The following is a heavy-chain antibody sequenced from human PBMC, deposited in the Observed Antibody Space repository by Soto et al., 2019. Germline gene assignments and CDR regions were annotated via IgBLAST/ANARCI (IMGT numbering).Heavy chain of an antibody. CDR2: ISWNSGDT. V-gene: IGHV3-9*01. J-gene: IGHJ4*02. CDR3: AKDRIAARGFAFDY. CDR1: GFNFDDYA. Sequence: PGGSLRLSCAASGFNFDDYAMHWVRQAPGKGLEWVSGISWNSGDTDYVDSVKGRFTISRDNAKNSLYLQMNSLRPEDTAFYYCAKDRIAARGFAFDYWGQGTLVTVS. D-gene: IGHD6-25*01.